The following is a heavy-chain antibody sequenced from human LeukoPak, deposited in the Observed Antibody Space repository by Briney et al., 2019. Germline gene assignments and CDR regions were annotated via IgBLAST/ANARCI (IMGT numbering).Heavy chain of an antibody. J-gene: IGHJ4*02. D-gene: IGHD3-3*01. Sequence: GGSLRLSCAASGLTVGSKYMGSVRQAPGKGREWVSVIYRGGDTYYADSVRGRFTVSRDMSQNTLYLQMNRLRVEDTAVYYCATRPDDNDFPYFDFWGQGTLVLVSS. CDR2: IYRGGDT. CDR1: GLTVGSKY. V-gene: IGHV3-66*01. CDR3: ATRPDDNDFPYFDF.